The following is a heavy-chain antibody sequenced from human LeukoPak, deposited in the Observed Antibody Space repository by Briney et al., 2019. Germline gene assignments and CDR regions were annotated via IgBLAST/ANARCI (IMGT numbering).Heavy chain of an antibody. CDR2: ISGSGGST. V-gene: IGHV3-23*01. CDR1: GFTFSSYA. Sequence: GGSLRLSCAASGFTFSSYAMSWVRQAPGKGLEWVSAISGSGGSTYYADSVKGRFTISRDNSKNTLYLQMNSLRAEDTAVYYCAKDRGYGSGSYWYYFDYWGQGTLVTVSS. CDR3: AKDRGYGSGSYWYYFDY. J-gene: IGHJ4*02. D-gene: IGHD3-10*01.